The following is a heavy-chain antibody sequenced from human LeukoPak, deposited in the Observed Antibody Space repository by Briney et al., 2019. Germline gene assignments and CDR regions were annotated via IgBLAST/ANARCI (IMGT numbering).Heavy chain of an antibody. D-gene: IGHD6-13*01. CDR2: INPNSGGT. CDR1: GYTFTGYY. V-gene: IGHV1-2*02. CDR3: ARGQSSSWSSSMGY. J-gene: IGHJ4*02. Sequence: ASVKVSCKASGYTFTGYYMHWVRQAPGQGLDWMGWINPNSGGTNYAQKLQGRVTMTRDTSISTAYMELSRLRSDDTAVYYCARGQSSSWSSSMGYWGQGTLVTVSS.